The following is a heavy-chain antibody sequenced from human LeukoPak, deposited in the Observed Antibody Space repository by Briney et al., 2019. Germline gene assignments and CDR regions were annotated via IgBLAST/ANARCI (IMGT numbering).Heavy chain of an antibody. J-gene: IGHJ6*03. CDR3: ARGYSSSWYLPWGYYYYYMDV. V-gene: IGHV3-48*03. D-gene: IGHD6-13*01. CDR2: ISSSGSTI. CDR1: GFTFSSYE. Sequence: PGGSLRLSCAASGFTFSSYEMNWVRQAPGKGLEWVSYISSSGSTIYYADSVKGRFTISRDNAKNSLYLQMNSLRAEDTAVYYCARGYSSSWYLPWGYYYYYMDVWGKGTTVTISS.